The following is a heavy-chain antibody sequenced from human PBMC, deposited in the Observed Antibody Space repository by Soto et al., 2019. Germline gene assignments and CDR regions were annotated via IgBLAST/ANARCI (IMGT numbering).Heavy chain of an antibody. D-gene: IGHD1-26*01. CDR1: GGTFRSYA. Sequence: QVQLVQSGAEVKKPGSSVKVSCKASGGTFRSYAISWVRQAPGQGLEWMGGIIPIFGTANYAQKFQGRVTITADESTSTAYMELSSLRSEDTAVYYCARDRDVGAKGGKDAFDIWGQGTMVTVSS. V-gene: IGHV1-69*01. CDR3: ARDRDVGAKGGKDAFDI. CDR2: IIPIFGTA. J-gene: IGHJ3*02.